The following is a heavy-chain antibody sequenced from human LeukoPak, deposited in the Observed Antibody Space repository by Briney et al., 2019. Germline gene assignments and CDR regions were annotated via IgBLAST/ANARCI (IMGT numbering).Heavy chain of an antibody. V-gene: IGHV5-51*01. CDR2: IYPGDSDT. CDR3: ARTSHMVRGVRGAFDI. J-gene: IGHJ3*02. Sequence: GESLKISCKGSGYSFTSYWIGWVRQMPGKGLEWMGIIYPGDSDTRYSPSFQGQVTISADKSISTAYLQWSSLKASDTAMYYCARTSHMVRGVRGAFDIWGQGTMVTVSS. D-gene: IGHD3-10*01. CDR1: GYSFTSYW.